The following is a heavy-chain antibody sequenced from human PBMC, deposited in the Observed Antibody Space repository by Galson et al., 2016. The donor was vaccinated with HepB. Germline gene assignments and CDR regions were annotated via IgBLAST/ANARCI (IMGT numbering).Heavy chain of an antibody. J-gene: IGHJ6*02. CDR2: INQSGTST. CDR3: ARELGLRGIRMDV. D-gene: IGHD3-10*01. V-gene: IGHV4-34*01. Sequence: TLSLTCAVSGGPFSGYWSWLRQPPGKGLEWMGEINQSGTSTTSNPSLVPRVTISVDTSKNQFSLNLKSVTAADTVVYYCARELGLRGIRMDVWGQGTTVIVSS. CDR1: GGPFSGY.